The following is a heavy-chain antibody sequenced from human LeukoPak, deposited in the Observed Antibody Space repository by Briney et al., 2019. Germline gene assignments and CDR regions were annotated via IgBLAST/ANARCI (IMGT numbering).Heavy chain of an antibody. J-gene: IGHJ4*02. CDR1: GFSFSNAW. CDR3: TTDHREGSRTGLYLGY. Sequence: GGSLTLSCAGAGFSFSNAWMSWVRQAPGQGLEWVGRLKSKLDGETTDYAAPVKGRFTLSRDDSQNMLYLHMNSLKTEDTAVYYCTTDHREGSRTGLYLGYWGRGTLVTVSS. V-gene: IGHV3-15*01. CDR2: LKSKLDGETT. D-gene: IGHD6-19*01.